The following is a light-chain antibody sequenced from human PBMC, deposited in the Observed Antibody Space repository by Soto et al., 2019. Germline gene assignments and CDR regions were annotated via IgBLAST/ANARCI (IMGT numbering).Light chain of an antibody. CDR3: AAWDDSLNGYV. V-gene: IGLV1-44*01. Sequence: QSVLTQPPSASGTPGQRVTISCSGSSSNIASNTVSWYQQVPGTAPKFLIFTNDQRPSGVPDRFSGSQSGTSGLLTISGLQSEDGADYYCAAWDDSLNGYVFGTGTKVTVL. CDR2: TND. J-gene: IGLJ1*01. CDR1: SSNIASNT.